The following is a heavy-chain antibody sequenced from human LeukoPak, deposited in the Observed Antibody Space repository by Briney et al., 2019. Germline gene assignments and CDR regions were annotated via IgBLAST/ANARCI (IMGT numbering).Heavy chain of an antibody. J-gene: IGHJ4*02. Sequence: GGSLRLSCAASGFTFSSYSMNWVRQAPGKGLEWISYISSSSNTHYAVSVKGRFPISRDNVKNSLSLQMNSLRVEDTAVYYCARLLWSGYRYFDYWGLGTLVTVSS. CDR1: GFTFSSYS. CDR3: ARLLWSGYRYFDY. V-gene: IGHV3-21*05. D-gene: IGHD3-3*01. CDR2: ISSSSNT.